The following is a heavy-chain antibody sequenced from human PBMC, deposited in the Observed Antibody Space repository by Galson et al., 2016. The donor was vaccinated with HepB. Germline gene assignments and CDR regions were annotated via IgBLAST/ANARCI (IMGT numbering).Heavy chain of an antibody. V-gene: IGHV3-30-3*01. Sequence: SLRLSCAASGFTFSIYAMHWVRQAPGKGLEWVAVISHDGSNKYYADSVTGRFTISRDNSKSTVDLQMNRLRTEETAVYSSFFSSGGGQYYYYGMDVWCQGTTVTVSS. J-gene: IGHJ6*02. D-gene: IGHD2-15*01. CDR1: GFTFSIYA. CDR3: FFSSGGGQYYYYGMDV. CDR2: ISHDGSNK.